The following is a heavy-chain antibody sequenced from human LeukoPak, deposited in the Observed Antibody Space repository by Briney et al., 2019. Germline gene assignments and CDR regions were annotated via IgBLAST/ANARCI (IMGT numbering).Heavy chain of an antibody. CDR3: ARVSYSTSRYDGFCLDY. D-gene: IGHD6-13*01. V-gene: IGHV4-39*07. CDR1: GGSISSSSYY. CDR2: IYYSGST. J-gene: IGHJ4*02. Sequence: PSETLSLTCTVSGGSISSSSYYWGWIRQPPGKGLEWIGSIYYSGSTYYKPSLKSRVTISIDTSKNQFSLKLSSVTAADTAVYYWARVSYSTSRYDGFCLDYWGQGTLVTVSS.